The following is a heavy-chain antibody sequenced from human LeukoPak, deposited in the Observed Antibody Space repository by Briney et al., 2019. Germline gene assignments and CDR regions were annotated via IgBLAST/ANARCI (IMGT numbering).Heavy chain of an antibody. J-gene: IGHJ6*02. D-gene: IGHD3-16*02. V-gene: IGHV4-59*06. CDR2: IYYSGST. Sequence: PSETLSLTCTVSGGSISSYYWSWIRQPPGKGLEWIGYIYYSGSTYYNPSLKSRVTISVDTSKNQFSLKLSSVTAADTAVYYCARGSDQNSMDVWGQGTTVTVSS. CDR3: ARGSDQNSMDV. CDR1: GGSISSYY.